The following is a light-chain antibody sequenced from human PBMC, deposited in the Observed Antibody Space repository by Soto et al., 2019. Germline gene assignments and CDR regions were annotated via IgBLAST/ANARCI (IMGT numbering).Light chain of an antibody. Sequence: DIQMTQSPSTLSGSVGDRVTIPCRASQTISSWLAWYQQKKGKAPKLLIYKASTLKSGVPSRFSGSGSGTEVNLTISSLQTDDFATYYCQHYNSYSEAFGQGTKVDI. V-gene: IGKV1-5*03. CDR3: QHYNSYSEA. CDR2: KAS. CDR1: QTISSW. J-gene: IGKJ1*01.